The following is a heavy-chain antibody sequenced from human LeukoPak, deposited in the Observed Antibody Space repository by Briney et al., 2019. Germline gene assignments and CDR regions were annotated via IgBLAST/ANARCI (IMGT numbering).Heavy chain of an antibody. J-gene: IGHJ6*02. CDR3: ASDGGYAMVV. Sequence: PGGSLRLSCAASGFTFSSYAMHWVRQAPGKGLEWVAVISYDGSNKYYADSVKGRFTISRDNSKNTLYLQMNSLRAEDTAVYYCASDGGYAMVVWGQGTTVTVSS. CDR1: GFTFSSYA. V-gene: IGHV3-30-3*01. D-gene: IGHD3-3*01. CDR2: ISYDGSNK.